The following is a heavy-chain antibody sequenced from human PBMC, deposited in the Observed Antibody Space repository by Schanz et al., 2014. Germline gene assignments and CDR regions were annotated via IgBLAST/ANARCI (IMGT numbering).Heavy chain of an antibody. D-gene: IGHD2-21*01. CDR3: ARGPATGDFDI. CDR1: GYTFTSYY. J-gene: IGHJ3*02. Sequence: QVQLVQSGAEVKKPGASVKVSCKASGYTFTSYYMHWVRQAPGQGLEWMGIINPSGGSTSYAQKFRGRVTMTRDTSTCTVYMELSSLRSEDTAGYFCARGPATGDFDIWGHGTMVTVSS. CDR2: INPSGGST. V-gene: IGHV1-46*03.